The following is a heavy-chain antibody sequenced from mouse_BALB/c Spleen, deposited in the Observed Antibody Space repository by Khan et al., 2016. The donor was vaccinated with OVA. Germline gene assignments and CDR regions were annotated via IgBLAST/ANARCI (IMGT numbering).Heavy chain of an antibody. CDR1: GYTFTSYY. Sequence: QVQLQQPEAELVKPGASVKLSCKASGYTFTSYYMYWVKQRPGQGLEWIGEINPNNGGTNFNEKFKTKATLTVDKSSNTAYMQLSSLTSEDSAVYYCTRSGYGSFVYWGQGTLVTVSA. CDR2: INPNNGGT. J-gene: IGHJ3*01. V-gene: IGHV1S81*02. CDR3: TRSGYGSFVY. D-gene: IGHD2-2*01.